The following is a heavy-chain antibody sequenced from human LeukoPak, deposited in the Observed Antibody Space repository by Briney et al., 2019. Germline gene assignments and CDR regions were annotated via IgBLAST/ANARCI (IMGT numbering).Heavy chain of an antibody. CDR3: ARDVLLWFGETRNYGMDV. J-gene: IGHJ6*02. D-gene: IGHD3-10*01. V-gene: IGHV3-30-3*01. CDR1: GFTFSAYA. Sequence: PGGSLRLSCAASGFTFSAYAMHWVRQAPGKGLEWVAVISYDGTTKYYIDSVKGRFTISRDNAKNSLYLQMNSLRAEDTALYYCARDVLLWFGETRNYGMDVWGQGTTVTVSS. CDR2: ISYDGTTK.